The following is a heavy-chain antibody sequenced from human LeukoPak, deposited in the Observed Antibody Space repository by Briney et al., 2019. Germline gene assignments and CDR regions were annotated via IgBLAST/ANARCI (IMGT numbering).Heavy chain of an antibody. D-gene: IGHD2-2*01. CDR1: GFTFDDYA. CDR2: ISWNSGSI. J-gene: IGHJ4*02. V-gene: IGHV3-9*01. CDR3: ARGVRNIVVVPAATDY. Sequence: GGSLRLSCAASGFTFDDYAMHWVRQAPGKGLEWVSGISWNSGSIGYADSVKGRFTISRDNAKNSLYLQMNSLRAEDTALYYCARGVRNIVVVPAATDYWGQGTLVTVSS.